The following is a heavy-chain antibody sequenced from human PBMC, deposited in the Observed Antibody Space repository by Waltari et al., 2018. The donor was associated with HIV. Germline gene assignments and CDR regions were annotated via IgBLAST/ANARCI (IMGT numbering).Heavy chain of an antibody. J-gene: IGHJ5*02. D-gene: IGHD3-10*01. CDR2: SNGDGRRT. Sequence: EVQLVESGGAIVQPGGSLRLSCAASGFTFSSYWMHWVRQAPVKGLLWVSGSNGDGRRTNYADSGKGRFATSRDNAKNTLYLQMNSLRAEDTAVYYCSRVGKNYGASNWIDPWGQGTLVTVSS. CDR3: SRVGKNYGASNWIDP. CDR1: GFTFSSYW. V-gene: IGHV3-74*01.